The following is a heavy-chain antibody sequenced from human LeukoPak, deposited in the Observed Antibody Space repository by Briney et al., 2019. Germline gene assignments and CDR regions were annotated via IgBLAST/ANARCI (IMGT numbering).Heavy chain of an antibody. CDR3: ASITAGGY. CDR1: GFTFSSYG. CDR2: ISYDGSNK. V-gene: IGHV3-30*03. J-gene: IGHJ4*02. D-gene: IGHD3-10*01. Sequence: PGGSLRLPCAASGFTFSSYGMHWVRQAPGKGLEWVAVISYDGSNKYYADSVKGRFTISRDNSKNTLYLQMNSLRAEDTAVYYCASITAGGYWGQGTLVTVSS.